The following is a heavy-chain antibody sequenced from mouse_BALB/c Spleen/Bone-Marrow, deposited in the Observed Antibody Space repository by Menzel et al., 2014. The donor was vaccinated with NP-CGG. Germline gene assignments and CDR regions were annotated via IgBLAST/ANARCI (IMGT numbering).Heavy chain of an antibody. CDR2: IDPANGYT. Sequence: EVQLAESGAELVKPGASVKLSCTASGFNIKDTYMHWVKQRPEQGLEWIGRIDPANGYTKFDPKFQGKATITADTSSNTAYLQLSSLTSEDTVVYYCARGTTVVSYYAMDYWGQGTSVTVSS. V-gene: IGHV14-3*02. J-gene: IGHJ4*01. CDR1: GFNIKDTY. D-gene: IGHD1-1*01. CDR3: ARGTTVVSYYAMDY.